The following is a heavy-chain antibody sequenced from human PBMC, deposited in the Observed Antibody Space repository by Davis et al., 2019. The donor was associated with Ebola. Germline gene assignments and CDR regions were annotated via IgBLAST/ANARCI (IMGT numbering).Heavy chain of an antibody. J-gene: IGHJ4*02. D-gene: IGHD5-18*01. CDR3: ARQDSYGYEVDY. CDR1: GGSISSYY. V-gene: IGHV4-59*08. CDR2: IYYSGST. Sequence: SETLSLTCTVSGGSISSYYWSWIRQPPGKGLEWIGYIYYSGSTNYNPSLKSRVTISVDTSKNQFSLKLSSVTAADTAVYYCARQDSYGYEVDYWGQGTLVTVSS.